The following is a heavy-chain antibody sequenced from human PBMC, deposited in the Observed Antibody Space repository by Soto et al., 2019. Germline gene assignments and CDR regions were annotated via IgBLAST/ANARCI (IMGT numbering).Heavy chain of an antibody. J-gene: IGHJ6*02. CDR2: IYHSGST. CDR1: GCSISSGGYS. V-gene: IGHV4-30-2*01. Sequence: SETLSLTCAVSGCSISSGGYSWSWIRQPPGKGLEWIGYIYHSGSTYYNPSLKSRVTISVDRSKNQFSLKLSSVTAADTAVYYCARERAAAGPHGYYYYYGMDVWGQGTTVTVSS. D-gene: IGHD6-13*01. CDR3: ARERAAAGPHGYYYYYGMDV.